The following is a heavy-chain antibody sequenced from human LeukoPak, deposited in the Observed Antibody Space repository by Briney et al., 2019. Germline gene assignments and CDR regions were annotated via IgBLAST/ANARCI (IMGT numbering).Heavy chain of an antibody. CDR3: ARGSYVGYFY. CDR2: ITSSSKTI. J-gene: IGHJ4*02. Sequence: GGSLRLSCAASGFTFSSYEMNWVRQAPGKGLEWVSYITSSSKTIYYAGSVKGRFTISRDNAKNSLYLQMNSLRAEDTAVYYCARGSYVGYFYWGQGTLVTVSS. CDR1: GFTFSSYE. D-gene: IGHD5-12*01. V-gene: IGHV3-48*03.